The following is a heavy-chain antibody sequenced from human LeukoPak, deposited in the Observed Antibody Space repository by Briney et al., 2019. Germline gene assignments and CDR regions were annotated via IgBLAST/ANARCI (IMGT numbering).Heavy chain of an antibody. D-gene: IGHD5-12*01. V-gene: IGHV3-48*04. J-gene: IGHJ4*02. CDR3: VRGSGGYDPLDFDS. CDR1: GFIFSGYS. Sequence: GGSLRLSCVASGFIFSGYSMNWVRQAPGKGLEWISYISSSSTTMYYRDSVKGRLTISRDNPKKSLYLQMNTLRVEDTAVYYCVRGSGGYDPLDFDSWGQGTLVSVSS. CDR2: ISSSSTTM.